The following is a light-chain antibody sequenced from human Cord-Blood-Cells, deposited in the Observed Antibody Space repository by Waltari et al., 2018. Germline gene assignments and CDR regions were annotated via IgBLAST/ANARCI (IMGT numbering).Light chain of an antibody. J-gene: IGKJ3*01. CDR1: QSVLYSSINKNY. V-gene: IGKV4-1*01. CDR3: QQYYSTPRGFT. Sequence: DIVMTQSPDSLAVSLGERATINCKSSQSVLYSSINKNYLAWYQQKPGQPPKLLIYWASTRESGVPDRFSGSGSGTDFTLTISSLQAEDVAVYYCQQYYSTPRGFTFGPGTKVDIK. CDR2: WAS.